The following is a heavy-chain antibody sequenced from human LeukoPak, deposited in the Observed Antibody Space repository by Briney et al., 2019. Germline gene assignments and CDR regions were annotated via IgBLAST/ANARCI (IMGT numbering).Heavy chain of an antibody. J-gene: IGHJ4*02. CDR2: ISSSSSYI. D-gene: IGHD3-9*01. CDR1: GFTFSSYS. V-gene: IGHV3-21*01. Sequence: GGSLRLSCAASGFTFSSYSMNWVRQAPGKGLEWVSSISSSSSYIYYADSVKGRFTISRDNAKNSLYLQMNSLRAEDTAVYYCAGEGRILTGYPPDYWGQGTLVTVSS. CDR3: AGEGRILTGYPPDY.